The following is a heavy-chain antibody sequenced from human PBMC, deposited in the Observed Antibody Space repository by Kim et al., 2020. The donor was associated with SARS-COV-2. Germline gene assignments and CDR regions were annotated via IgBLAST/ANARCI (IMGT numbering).Heavy chain of an antibody. Sequence: SQNFQGRVTITRDTSATTAYLELSGLISEDTAVYYCAREAVAGSFDYWGQGSLVTVSS. D-gene: IGHD6-19*01. J-gene: IGHJ4*02. CDR3: AREAVAGSFDY. V-gene: IGHV1-3*01.